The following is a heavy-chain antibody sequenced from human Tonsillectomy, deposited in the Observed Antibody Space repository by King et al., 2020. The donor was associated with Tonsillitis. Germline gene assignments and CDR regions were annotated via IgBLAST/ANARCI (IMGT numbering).Heavy chain of an antibody. D-gene: IGHD5-18*01. CDR2: ISYDGSNK. CDR1: GFTFSSYG. Sequence: VQLVESGGGVVQPGRSLRLSCAASGFTFSSYGMHWVRQAPGKGLEWVAVISYDGSNKYYADSVKGRFTISRDNSKNTLYLQMNSLRAEDTSVYYCAKDGGYSYGLGYYYYYYGMDVWGQGTTVTVSS. J-gene: IGHJ6*02. CDR3: AKDGGYSYGLGYYYYYYGMDV. V-gene: IGHV3-30*18.